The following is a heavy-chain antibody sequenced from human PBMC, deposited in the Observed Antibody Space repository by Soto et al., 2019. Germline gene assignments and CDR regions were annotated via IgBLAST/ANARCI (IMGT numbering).Heavy chain of an antibody. CDR3: TRYIPGVRYYGMDV. CDR2: IGESGTPT. Sequence: GGSLRLSCAASGFTFSSYAMKWVRQAPGKGLEWVSLIGESGTPTYYADSVKGRFTISRDNSGNTLFLEMYSLRAEDTAVYYCTRYIPGVRYYGMDVWGQGTTVTVSS. J-gene: IGHJ6*02. CDR1: GFTFSSYA. D-gene: IGHD2-2*01. V-gene: IGHV3-23*01.